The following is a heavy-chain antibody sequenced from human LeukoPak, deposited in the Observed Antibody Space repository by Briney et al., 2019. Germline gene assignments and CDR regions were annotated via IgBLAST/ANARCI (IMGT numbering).Heavy chain of an antibody. CDR3: ARAARFYGSSGAHAFDI. D-gene: IGHD3-22*01. V-gene: IGHV3-13*01. J-gene: IGHJ3*02. CDR1: GFTFSNYD. CDR2: IGIGGDT. Sequence: GGSLRLSCVASGFTFSNYDMHWVRQGTGKGLEWVSGIGIGGDTHYPDSVKGRFTISRENAKNSLYLQMNSLRVGDTAMYYCARAARFYGSSGAHAFDIWGQGTKVTVS.